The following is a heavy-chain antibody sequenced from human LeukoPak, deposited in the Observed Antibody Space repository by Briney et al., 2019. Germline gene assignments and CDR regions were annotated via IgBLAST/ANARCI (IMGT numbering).Heavy chain of an antibody. CDR3: ARDAPIAAAGSSYYYYYGMDV. V-gene: IGHV1-69*04. CDR2: IIPILGIA. D-gene: IGHD6-13*01. CDR1: GGTFSSYV. J-gene: IGHJ6*02. Sequence: SVKVSCKASGGTFSSYVISWVRQAPGQGLEWMGRIIPILGIANYAQKFQGRVTITADKSTSTAYIELSSLRSEHTAVYYCARDAPIAAAGSSYYYYYGMDVWGQGTTVTVSS.